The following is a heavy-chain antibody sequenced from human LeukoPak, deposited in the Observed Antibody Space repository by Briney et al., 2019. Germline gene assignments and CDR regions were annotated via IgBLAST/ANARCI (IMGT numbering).Heavy chain of an antibody. CDR2: ISYDGSNK. CDR1: GFTFSSYA. J-gene: IGHJ4*02. D-gene: IGHD3-10*01. V-gene: IGHV3-30*04. Sequence: PGRSLRLSCAASGFTFSSYAMHWVRQAPGKGLEWVAVISYDGSNKYYADSVKGRFTTSRDNSKNTLYLQMNSLRAEDTAVYYCARERVRGVIFPFDYWGQGTLVTVSS. CDR3: ARERVRGVIFPFDY.